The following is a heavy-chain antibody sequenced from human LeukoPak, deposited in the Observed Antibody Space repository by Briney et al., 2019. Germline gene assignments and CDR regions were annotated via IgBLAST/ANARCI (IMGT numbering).Heavy chain of an antibody. CDR2: IKQDGGEE. D-gene: IGHD1-1*01. Sequence: PGGSLRLSCAASGFIFSSYWMSWVRQAPGKGLEWVANIKQDGGEEHYVDSVKGRFTISRDNAKNSLYLQMNSLRAEDTAVYYCARSPPLWNGDAFDIWGQGTMVTVSS. CDR1: GFIFSSYW. V-gene: IGHV3-7*01. J-gene: IGHJ3*02. CDR3: ARSPPLWNGDAFDI.